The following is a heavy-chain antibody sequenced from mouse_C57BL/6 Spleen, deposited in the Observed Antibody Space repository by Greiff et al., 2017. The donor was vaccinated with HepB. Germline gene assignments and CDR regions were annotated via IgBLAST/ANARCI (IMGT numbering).Heavy chain of an antibody. CDR2: ISSGGSYT. D-gene: IGHD2-4*01. V-gene: IGHV5-6*01. Sequence: EVQRVESGGDLVKPGGSLKLSCAASGFTFSSYGMSWVRQTPDKRLEWVATISSGGSYTYYPDSVKGRFTISRDNAKNTLYLQMSSLKSEDTAMYYCARLATMITTRYFDYWGQGTTLTVSS. CDR1: GFTFSSYG. J-gene: IGHJ2*01. CDR3: ARLATMITTRYFDY.